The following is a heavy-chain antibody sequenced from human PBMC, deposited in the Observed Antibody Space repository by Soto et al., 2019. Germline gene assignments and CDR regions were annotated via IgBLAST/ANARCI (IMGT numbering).Heavy chain of an antibody. CDR3: AKNGQPPYYYYGMDV. CDR2: ISGYNGDT. V-gene: IGHV1-18*01. Sequence: QGQLVQSGGEAKKPGASVKVSCKASGYTFTRYGISWVRQAPGQGLEWMGWISGYNGDTNYAQKFQGRVTXTLXXSXRTAYMELRSLTSDDTAVYYCAKNGQPPYYYYGMDVWGQGTTVTVSS. J-gene: IGHJ6*02. D-gene: IGHD2-8*01. CDR1: GYTFTRYG.